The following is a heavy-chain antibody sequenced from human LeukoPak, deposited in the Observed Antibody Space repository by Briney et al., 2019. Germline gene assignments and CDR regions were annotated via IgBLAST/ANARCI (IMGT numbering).Heavy chain of an antibody. J-gene: IGHJ4*02. CDR3: TTDRQPERQRFDY. V-gene: IGHV3-15*01. Sequence: GGSLRLSCAASGFTFSNAWMSWVRQAPGKGLEWVGRIKSKTDGETTDYAAPVKGRFTISRDDSKNTLYLQMNSLKTEDTAVYYCTTDRQPERQRFDYWGQGTLVTVSS. CDR2: IKSKTDGETT. CDR1: GFTFSNAW. D-gene: IGHD1-1*01.